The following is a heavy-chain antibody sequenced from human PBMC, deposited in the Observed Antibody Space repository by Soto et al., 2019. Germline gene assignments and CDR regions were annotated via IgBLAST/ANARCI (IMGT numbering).Heavy chain of an antibody. CDR2: IYHSRSI. Sequence: SETLSLTCRVPGGSISSVGYSWSWIRQPPGKGLEWIEYIYHSRSIYYNPSIKSRVTISVDRSKNQFSLKLRSVDAAATAVYYCARAGAGTRENYYYYGMDVWGQGTPVTVSS. CDR3: ARAGAGTRENYYYYGMDV. J-gene: IGHJ6*02. V-gene: IGHV4-30-2*01. D-gene: IGHD1-7*01. CDR1: GGSISSVGYS.